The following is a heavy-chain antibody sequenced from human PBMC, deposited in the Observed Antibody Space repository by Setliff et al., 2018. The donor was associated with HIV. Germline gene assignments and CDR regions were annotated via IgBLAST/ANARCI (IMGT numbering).Heavy chain of an antibody. J-gene: IGHJ3*01. CDR1: GFTFSSYG. CDR3: ARSRSTRDAFDL. V-gene: IGHV3-33*01. D-gene: IGHD2-2*01. CDR2: IWYDGSSK. Sequence: GGSLRLSCAASGFTFSSYGMHWVRQAPGKGLEWVAIIWYDGSSKYYADSVKGRFTISRDTSKDTLYLQMNSLRAEDTAVYYCARSRSTRDAFDLWGQGTMVTVSS.